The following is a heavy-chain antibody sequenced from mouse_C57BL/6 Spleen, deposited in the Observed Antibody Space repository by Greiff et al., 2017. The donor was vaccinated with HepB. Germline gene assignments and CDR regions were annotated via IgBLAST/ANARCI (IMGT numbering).Heavy chain of an antibody. CDR2: IDPSDSYT. Sequence: QVQLQQPGAELVKPGASVKLSCKASGYTFTSYWMQWVKQRPGQGLEWIGEIDPSDSYTTYNQKFKGKATLTVDTSSSTAYMQLSSLTSEDSAVYYCARGGSSPWYFDVWGTGTTVTVSS. D-gene: IGHD1-1*01. CDR1: GYTFTSYW. J-gene: IGHJ1*03. V-gene: IGHV1-50*01. CDR3: ARGGSSPWYFDV.